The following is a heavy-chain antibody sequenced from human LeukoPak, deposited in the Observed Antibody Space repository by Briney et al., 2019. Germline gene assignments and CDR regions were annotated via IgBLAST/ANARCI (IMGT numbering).Heavy chain of an antibody. CDR2: IWYDGSNK. Sequence: GGSLRLSCAASGFTFSSYGMHWVRQAPGKGLEWVAVIWYDGSNKYYAGSVKGRFTISRDNSKNTLYLQMNSLRAEDTAVYYCARFFGYCSGGSCYNSWGMDVWGQGTTVTVSS. CDR1: GFTFSSYG. V-gene: IGHV3-33*01. D-gene: IGHD2-15*01. J-gene: IGHJ6*02. CDR3: ARFFGYCSGGSCYNSWGMDV.